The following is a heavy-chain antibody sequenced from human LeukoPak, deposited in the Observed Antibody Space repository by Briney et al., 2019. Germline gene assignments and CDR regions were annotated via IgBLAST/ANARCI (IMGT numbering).Heavy chain of an antibody. CDR3: AKDRWAASQDY. CDR2: ISDSGGST. Sequence: GGSLRLSCAASGFTFTNHGFHWVRQAPGKGLEWVSAISDSGGSTYYADSVKGRFTISRDNSKNTLYLQMNSLRADDTAVYYCAKDRWAASQDYWGQGTLVTVSS. CDR1: GFTFTNHG. J-gene: IGHJ4*02. D-gene: IGHD6-13*01. V-gene: IGHV3-23*01.